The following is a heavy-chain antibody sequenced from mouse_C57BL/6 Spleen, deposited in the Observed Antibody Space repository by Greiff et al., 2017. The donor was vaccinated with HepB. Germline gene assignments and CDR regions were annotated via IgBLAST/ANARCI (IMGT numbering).Heavy chain of an antibody. V-gene: IGHV7-3*01. CDR3: ARSGRGYGSSYGFAY. D-gene: IGHD1-1*01. CDR1: GFTFTDYY. Sequence: DVMLVESGGGLVQPGGSLSLSCAASGFTFTDYYMSWVRQPPGKALEWLGFIRNKANGYTTEYSSSVKGRFTISRDNSQSILYLQMNALRAEDSATYYCARSGRGYGSSYGFAYWGQGTLVTVSA. CDR2: IRNKANGYTT. J-gene: IGHJ3*01.